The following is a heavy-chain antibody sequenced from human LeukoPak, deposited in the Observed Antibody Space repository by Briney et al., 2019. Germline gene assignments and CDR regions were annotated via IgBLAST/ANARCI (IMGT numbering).Heavy chain of an antibody. CDR2: ISYSSSLT. CDR1: GFTFSSFG. V-gene: IGHV3-48*02. CDR3: AKVIRGVYGMDV. Sequence: PGGSLRLSCAASGFTFSSFGMNWVRQAPGKGLEWVSYISYSSSLTDYADSVKGRFTISRDNAKNSLSLQLNSLRDEDTAVYFCAKVIRGVYGMDVWGQGTTVTVSS. D-gene: IGHD3-10*01. J-gene: IGHJ6*02.